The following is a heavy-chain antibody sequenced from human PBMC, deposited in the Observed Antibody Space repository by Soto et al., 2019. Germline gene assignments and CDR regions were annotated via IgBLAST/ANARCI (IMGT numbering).Heavy chain of an antibody. CDR2: ISAYNGNT. D-gene: IGHD2-21*02. CDR1: GNTVPNYA. V-gene: IGHV1-18*01. J-gene: IGHJ3*02. Sequence: GASVKVSCKASGNTVPNYAFHWVRQAPGQGLEWIGWISAYNGNTNYAQKLQGRVTMTTDTSTSTAYMELRSLRSDDTAVYYCARTQPLLGAFDIWGQGTMVTVSS. CDR3: ARTQPLLGAFDI.